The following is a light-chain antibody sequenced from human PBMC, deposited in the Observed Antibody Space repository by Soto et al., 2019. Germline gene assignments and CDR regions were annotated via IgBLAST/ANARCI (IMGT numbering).Light chain of an antibody. CDR3: QSYDSSLSGYV. J-gene: IGLJ1*01. CDR1: SSNLGAGYL. V-gene: IGLV1-40*01. Sequence: QLVLTQPPSVSGAPGHRVTISCTGTSSNLGAGYLVHWYQQLPGTAPKLLIYDNNNRPSGVPDRFSGSKSGTSASLAITGLHVEDEADYYCQSYDSSLSGYVFGPGTKLTVL. CDR2: DNN.